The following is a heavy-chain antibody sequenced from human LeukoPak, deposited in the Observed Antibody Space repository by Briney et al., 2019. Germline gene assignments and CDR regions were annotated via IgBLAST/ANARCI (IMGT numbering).Heavy chain of an antibody. CDR3: ARAAIGTAAMDV. Sequence: SETLSLTCTVSGGSISSYYWSWIRQPAGKGLEWIGRIFTSGSTNYNPSLKSRVTMSVDTSKNHFPLRLSSVTAADTAVYYCARAAIGTAAMDVWGQGTTVTVSS. V-gene: IGHV4-4*07. CDR1: GGSISSYY. J-gene: IGHJ6*02. CDR2: IFTSGST.